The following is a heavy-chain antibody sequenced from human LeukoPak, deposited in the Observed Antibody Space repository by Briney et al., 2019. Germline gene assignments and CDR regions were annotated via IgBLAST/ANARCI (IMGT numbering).Heavy chain of an antibody. CDR3: ARDLNRYYDFWSGYPRDAFDI. D-gene: IGHD3-3*01. V-gene: IGHV1-18*01. J-gene: IGHJ3*02. CDR2: ISAYNGNT. CDR1: GYTFTSYG. Sequence: ASVKVSCKASGYTFTSYGISWVRQAPGQGLEWMGWISAYNGNTNYAQKFQGRVTITADKSTSTAYMELSSLRSEDTAVYYCARDLNRYYDFWSGYPRDAFDIWGQGTMVTVSS.